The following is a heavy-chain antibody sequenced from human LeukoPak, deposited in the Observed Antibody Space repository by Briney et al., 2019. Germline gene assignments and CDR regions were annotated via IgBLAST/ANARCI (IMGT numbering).Heavy chain of an antibody. J-gene: IGHJ4*02. CDR1: GFTFSYYG. V-gene: IGHV3-21*01. CDR2: ISTSSSYI. D-gene: IGHD5-24*01. Sequence: GGSLRLSCAASGFTFSYYGMTWVRQAPGKGLEWVSSISTSSSYIYSADSVKGRFTISGDNAKNSLYLQMNSLRAEDTAVYYCASYGYNYRWGQGTLVTVSS. CDR3: ASYGYNYR.